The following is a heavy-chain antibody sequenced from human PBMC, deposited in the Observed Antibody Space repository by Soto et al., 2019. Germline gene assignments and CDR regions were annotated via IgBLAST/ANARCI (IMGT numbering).Heavy chain of an antibody. V-gene: IGHV3-7*01. CDR1: GFTFNNYW. J-gene: IGHJ4*02. Sequence: EVRLVESGGGFVQPGGSLRLSCAASGFTFNNYWMNWVRQAPGKGLEWVANIKPDGNEQYYLDSVTGRFTISRDNAKNSLYLQMNSLRVEDTAVYFCVRDPYRGGDYDFWGQGTLVTISS. CDR3: VRDPYRGGDYDF. D-gene: IGHD3-10*01. CDR2: IKPDGNEQ.